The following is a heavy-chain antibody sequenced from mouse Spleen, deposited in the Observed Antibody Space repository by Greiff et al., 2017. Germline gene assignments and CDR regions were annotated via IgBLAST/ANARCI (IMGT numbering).Heavy chain of an antibody. J-gene: IGHJ2*01. V-gene: IGHV1-82*01. CDR1: GYAFSSSW. Sequence: QVQLKESGPELVKPGASVKISCKASGYAFSSSWMNWVKQRPGKGLEWIGRIYPGDGDTNYNGKFKGKATLTADKSSSTAYMQLSSLTSEDSAVYFCARSTGRYFDYWGQGTTLTVSS. CDR2: IYPGDGDT. CDR3: ARSTGRYFDY.